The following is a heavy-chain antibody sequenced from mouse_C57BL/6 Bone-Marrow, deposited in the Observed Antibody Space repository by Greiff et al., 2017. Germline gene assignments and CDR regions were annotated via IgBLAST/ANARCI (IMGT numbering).Heavy chain of an antibody. Sequence: VQLQQPGAELVKPGASVKVSCKASGYTFTSYWMHWVKQRPGQGLEWIGRIHPSDSDTNYNQKFKGKATLTVDKSSSTAYMQLSSLTSEDSAVYYCLIYYGYDDGPYYYAMDYWGQGTSVTVSS. D-gene: IGHD2-2*01. V-gene: IGHV1-74*01. CDR3: LIYYGYDDGPYYYAMDY. CDR1: GYTFTSYW. CDR2: IHPSDSDT. J-gene: IGHJ4*01.